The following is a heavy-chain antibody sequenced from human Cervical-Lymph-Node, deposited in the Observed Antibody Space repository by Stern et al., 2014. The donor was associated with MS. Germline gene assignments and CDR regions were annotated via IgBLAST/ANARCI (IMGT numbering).Heavy chain of an antibody. CDR1: GFAVSDNY. J-gene: IGHJ5*01. CDR2: IYSDGNT. Sequence: VQLVQSGGGFIQPGESLRLSCAASGFAVSDNYMSWVRQAPGKGLEWVSIIYSDGNTYSADYVKGRFIISRANSTNTLVLQMNSLSVEDTAIYYCARDSHSGLRADSWGQGTLVTVSS. D-gene: IGHD6-19*01. CDR3: ARDSHSGLRADS. V-gene: IGHV3-53*01.